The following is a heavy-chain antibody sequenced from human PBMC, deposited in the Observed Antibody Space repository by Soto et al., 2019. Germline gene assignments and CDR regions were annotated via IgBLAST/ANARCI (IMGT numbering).Heavy chain of an antibody. J-gene: IGHJ4*02. D-gene: IGHD6-19*01. CDR1: GFTFSSYA. CDR3: AKCWAVAGRVGVFVDY. CDR2: ISGSGGST. V-gene: IGHV3-23*01. Sequence: EVQLLESGGGLVQPGGSLRLSCAASGFTFSSYAMSWVRQAPGKGLEWVSAISGSGGSTYYADSVKGRFTISRDNSKNTLYLQMNSLRAEDTAVYYCAKCWAVAGRVGVFVDYWGQGTLVTVSS.